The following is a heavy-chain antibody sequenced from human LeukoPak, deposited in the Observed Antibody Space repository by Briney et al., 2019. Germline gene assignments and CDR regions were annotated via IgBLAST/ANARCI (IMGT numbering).Heavy chain of an antibody. CDR1: GYTFTGYY. CDR3: ERGTKTYVRDRDV. Sequence: GASVNVSCKASGYTFTGYYMHWVRQAPGQGLEWMGRINPNSGGTNYAQKFQGRVTMTTDTSISTAYMERSRLISDDTPWYNCERGTKTYVRDRDVGAKGPRDTVPS. CDR2: INPNSGGT. V-gene: IGHV1-2*06. J-gene: IGHJ6*03. D-gene: IGHD2-15*01.